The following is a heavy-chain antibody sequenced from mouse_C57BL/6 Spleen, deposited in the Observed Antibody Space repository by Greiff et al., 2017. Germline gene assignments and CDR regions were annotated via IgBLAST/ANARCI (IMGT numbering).Heavy chain of an antibody. CDR2: IDPETGGT. D-gene: IGHD4-1*02. CDR1: GYTFTDYE. J-gene: IGHJ3*01. Sequence: VQLQQSGAELVRPGASVTLSCKASGYTFTDYEMHWVKQTPVHGLEWIGAIDPETGGTAYNQKFKGKAILTADKSSSTAYMGLRSLTSEDSAVYYCTSTGGFAYWGQGTLVTVSA. V-gene: IGHV1-15*01. CDR3: TSTGGFAY.